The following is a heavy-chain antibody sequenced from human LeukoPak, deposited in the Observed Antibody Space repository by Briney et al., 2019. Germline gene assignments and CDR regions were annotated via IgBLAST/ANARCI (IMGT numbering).Heavy chain of an antibody. V-gene: IGHV4-59*08. CDR1: GGSISSYY. J-gene: IGHJ4*02. CDR3: ARLMEGTTLDY. D-gene: IGHD1-7*01. CDR2: IYYSGST. Sequence: SETLSFTCTVSGGSISSYYWSWIRQPPGKGLGWIGYIYYSGSTNYNPSLKSRVTISVDTSRNQFSLKLSSVTAADTAVYYCARLMEGTTLDYWGQGTLVTVSS.